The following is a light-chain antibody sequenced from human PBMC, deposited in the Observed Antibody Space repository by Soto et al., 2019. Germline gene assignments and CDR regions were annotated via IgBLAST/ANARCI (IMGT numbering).Light chain of an antibody. Sequence: QSALTQPASVSGSPGQSITISCTGTSSDVGGYNYVSWYQQHPGKAPKLMIYDVSNRPSGVSNRFSGSKSGNTASLTIYGLQAEDEADYYCSSYTSSSILVFGGGTKLTVL. CDR3: SSYTSSSILV. V-gene: IGLV2-14*01. CDR2: DVS. CDR1: SSDVGGYNY. J-gene: IGLJ2*01.